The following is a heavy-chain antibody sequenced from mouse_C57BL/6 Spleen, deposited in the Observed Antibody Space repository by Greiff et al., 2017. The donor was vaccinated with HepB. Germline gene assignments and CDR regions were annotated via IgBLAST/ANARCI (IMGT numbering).Heavy chain of an antibody. CDR2: IYPGDGDT. J-gene: IGHJ1*03. V-gene: IGHV1-82*01. CDR1: GYAFSSSW. Sequence: QVHVKQSGPELVKPGASVKISCKASGYAFSSSWMNWVKQRPGKGLEWIGRIYPGDGDTNYNGKFKGKATLTADKSSSTAYMQLSSLTSEDSAVYFCARGTVVPRCFDVWGTGTTVTVSS. D-gene: IGHD1-1*01. CDR3: ARGTVVPRCFDV.